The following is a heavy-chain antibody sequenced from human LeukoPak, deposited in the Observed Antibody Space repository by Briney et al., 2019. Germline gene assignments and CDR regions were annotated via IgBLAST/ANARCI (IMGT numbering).Heavy chain of an antibody. D-gene: IGHD4-17*01. Sequence: ASVKVSCKASGYTFTGYYMHWVRQAPGQGREWRGWINPNSGGTNYAQKFQGRVTMTRDTSISTAYMELSRLRSDDTAVYYCARGPHYGSLIPYNWFDPWGQGTLVTVSS. CDR3: ARGPHYGSLIPYNWFDP. V-gene: IGHV1-2*02. J-gene: IGHJ5*02. CDR1: GYTFTGYY. CDR2: INPNSGGT.